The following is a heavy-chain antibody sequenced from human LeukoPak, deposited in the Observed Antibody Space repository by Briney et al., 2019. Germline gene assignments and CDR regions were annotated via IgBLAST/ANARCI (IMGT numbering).Heavy chain of an antibody. CDR2: ISGSGGST. CDR3: AKVRPPRFLEWLSHFDY. CDR1: GFTFSSYG. D-gene: IGHD3-3*01. Sequence: PGGSLRLSCAASGFTFSSYGMSWVRQAPGKGLEWVSAISGSGGSTYYADSVKVRFTISRDNSKNTLYLQMNSLRAEDTAVYYCAKVRPPRFLEWLSHFDYWGQGTLVTVSS. V-gene: IGHV3-23*01. J-gene: IGHJ4*02.